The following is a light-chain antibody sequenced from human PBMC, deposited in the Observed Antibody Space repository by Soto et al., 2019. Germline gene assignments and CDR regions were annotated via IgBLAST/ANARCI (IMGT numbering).Light chain of an antibody. Sequence: DIVLTQSPGTLSLSPGEITTLSCRASQSISRSLAWYQQKPGQAPRLLIYDASNRATGIPARFSGSGSGTDFTLTISSLQPEDVATYYCQKYNSAPRTCGQGTKGDIK. V-gene: IGKV3-11*01. CDR3: QKYNSAPRT. CDR1: QSISRS. CDR2: DAS. J-gene: IGKJ1*01.